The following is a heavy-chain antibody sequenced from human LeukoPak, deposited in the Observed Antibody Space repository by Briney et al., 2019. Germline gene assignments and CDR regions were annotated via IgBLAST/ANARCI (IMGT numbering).Heavy chain of an antibody. D-gene: IGHD3-10*01. Sequence: SETLSLTCAVSGGSISSYYWSWIRQPPGKGLEWIGYLYYSGSTNYNPSLKSRVTISVDTSKNQFSLKLSSVTAADTAVYYCARDNALASGKYWFDPWGQGTLVTVSS. V-gene: IGHV4-59*01. CDR1: GGSISSYY. J-gene: IGHJ5*02. CDR3: ARDNALASGKYWFDP. CDR2: LYYSGST.